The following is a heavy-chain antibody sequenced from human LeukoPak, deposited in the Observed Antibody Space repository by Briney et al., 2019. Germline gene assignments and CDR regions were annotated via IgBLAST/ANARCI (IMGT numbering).Heavy chain of an antibody. J-gene: IGHJ5*02. Sequence: ASVKVSCKASGYAFTGYYMHWVRQAPGPGLERMGWINPNSGGTNYAQQFQGRVTMTRDTSISTAYMELSRLRSDYTAVYYCARPPYSYAANWFDPWGQGTLVTVSS. CDR2: INPNSGGT. D-gene: IGHD5-18*01. V-gene: IGHV1-2*02. CDR1: GYAFTGYY. CDR3: ARPPYSYAANWFDP.